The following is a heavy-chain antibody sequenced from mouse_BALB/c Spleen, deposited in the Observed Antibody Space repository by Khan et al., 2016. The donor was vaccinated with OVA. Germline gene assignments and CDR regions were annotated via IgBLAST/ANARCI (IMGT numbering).Heavy chain of an antibody. Sequence: VKLLESGAELVKPGASVKLSCKASGYTFTSYYMYWLKQRPGQGLEWIGEINPSNGGTNFNEKFKSKATLTVDKSSTTAYMQLSSLTSEDSAVYYGTRRGTARATLWFAYWGPATLVTVSA. J-gene: IGHJ3*01. CDR1: GYTFTSYY. CDR2: INPSNGGT. V-gene: IGHV1S81*02. CDR3: TRRGTARATLWFAY. D-gene: IGHD3-2*01.